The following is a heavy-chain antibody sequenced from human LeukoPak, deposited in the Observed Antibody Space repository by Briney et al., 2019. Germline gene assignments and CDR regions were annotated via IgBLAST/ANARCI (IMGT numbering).Heavy chain of an antibody. CDR2: ISGGGERT. J-gene: IGHJ5*02. CDR3: GKDGGQYSSGPEFDP. CDR1: GIVFSNTA. V-gene: IGHV3-23*01. Sequence: PGGSLRLSCAASGIVFSNTAMNWGRQTPGRGLEWVSAISGGGERTFYAESVKGRVTISRDNSKNMVYLQMNSLRADDTAIYYCGKDGGQYSSGPEFDPRGQGALVTVSS. D-gene: IGHD6-19*01.